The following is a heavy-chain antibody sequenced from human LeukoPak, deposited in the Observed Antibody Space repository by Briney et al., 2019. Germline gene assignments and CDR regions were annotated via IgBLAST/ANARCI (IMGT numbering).Heavy chain of an antibody. D-gene: IGHD1-26*01. Sequence: GGSLRLSCAASGSTFSSYSMNWVRQAPGKGLEWVSSISSSSSYIYYADSVKGRFTISRDNAKNSLYLQMNSLRAEDTAVYYCARDLPYSGSSPFDYWGQGTLVTVSS. CDR2: ISSSSSYI. J-gene: IGHJ4*02. CDR1: GSTFSSYS. CDR3: ARDLPYSGSSPFDY. V-gene: IGHV3-21*01.